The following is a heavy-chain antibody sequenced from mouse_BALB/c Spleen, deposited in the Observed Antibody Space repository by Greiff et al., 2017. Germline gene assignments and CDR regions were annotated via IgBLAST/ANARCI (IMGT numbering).Heavy chain of an antibody. CDR3: ARNGNYRDYYAMDY. J-gene: IGHJ4*01. Sequence: VKLMESGPGLVQPSQSLSITCTVSGFSLTSYGVHWVRQSPGKGLEWLGVIWSGGSTDYNAAFISRLSISKDNSKSKVFFKMNSLQADDTAIYYCARNGNYRDYYAMDYWGQGTSVTVSS. V-gene: IGHV2-4-1*01. CDR1: GFSLTSYG. CDR2: IWSGGST. D-gene: IGHD2-1*01.